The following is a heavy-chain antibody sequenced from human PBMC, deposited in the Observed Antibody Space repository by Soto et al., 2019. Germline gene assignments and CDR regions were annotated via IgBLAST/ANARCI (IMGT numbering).Heavy chain of an antibody. J-gene: IGHJ5*01. CDR1: GGTFSTSA. Sequence: QLQLVQSGTEVKEPGASVKVSCKASGGTFSTSAFVWVRQGPGQGLEWMGGIIPIFTRTNFEQKFKGRVTFSADESTRTTYMELRSLTSEDTAIYYCARDVVRSTAGDSWGQGTLVTVSS. CDR3: ARDVVRSTAGDS. D-gene: IGHD2-15*01. V-gene: IGHV1-69*01. CDR2: IIPIFTRT.